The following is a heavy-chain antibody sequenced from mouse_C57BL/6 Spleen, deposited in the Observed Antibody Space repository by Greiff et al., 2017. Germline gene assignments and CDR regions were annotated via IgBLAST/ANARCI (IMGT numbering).Heavy chain of an antibody. CDR1: GYAFTTYF. Sequence: VQLQQSGAELVRPGTSVKVSCKASGYAFTTYFIEWVKQRPGQGLEWIGVINPGSGGTNYNEKFKGKATLTADKSSSTAYMQLSSLTSEDSAVXFCERRGTTVTPYWYFDVGGTGTTVTVSS. CDR3: ERRGTTVTPYWYFDV. V-gene: IGHV1-54*01. J-gene: IGHJ1*03. CDR2: INPGSGGT. D-gene: IGHD2-1*01.